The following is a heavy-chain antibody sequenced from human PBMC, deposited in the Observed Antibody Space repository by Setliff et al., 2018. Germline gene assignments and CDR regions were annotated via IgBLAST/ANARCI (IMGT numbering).Heavy chain of an antibody. V-gene: IGHV1-69*10. Sequence: SVKVSCKTSGYTFTSYAISWVRQAPGQGLEWMGGIIPILGIANYAQKFQGRVTITADKSTSTAYMELSSLRSEDTAVYYCARRYCSGGSCLEYYYYGMDVWGQGTTVTVSS. CDR3: ARRYCSGGSCLEYYYYGMDV. CDR1: GYTFTSYA. CDR2: IIPILGIA. D-gene: IGHD2-15*01. J-gene: IGHJ6*02.